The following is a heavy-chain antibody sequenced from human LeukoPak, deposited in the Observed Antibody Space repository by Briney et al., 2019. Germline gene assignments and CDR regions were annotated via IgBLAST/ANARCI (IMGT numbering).Heavy chain of an antibody. CDR1: GGTFSSYA. CDR2: IIPIFDTA. CDR3: AKESDIVVVPAGNWFGP. D-gene: IGHD2-2*01. J-gene: IGHJ5*02. Sequence: SVKVSCKASGGTFSSYAISWVRQAPGQGLEWMGGIIPIFDTANYAQKFQGRVTITADKSTSTAYMELSSLRSEDTAVYYCAKESDIVVVPAGNWFGPWGQGTLVTVSS. V-gene: IGHV1-69*06.